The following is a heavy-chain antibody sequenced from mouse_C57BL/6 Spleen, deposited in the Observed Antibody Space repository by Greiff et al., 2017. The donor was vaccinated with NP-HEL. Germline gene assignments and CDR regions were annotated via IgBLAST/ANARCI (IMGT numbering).Heavy chain of an antibody. V-gene: IGHV1-61*01. CDR3: ARRGAGYLYAMDY. CDR1: GYTFTSYW. CDR2: IYPSDSET. Sequence: QVQLQQPGAELVRPGSSVKLSCKASGYTFTSYWMDWVKQRPGQGLEWIGNIYPSDSETHYNQKFKDKATLTVDKSSSTAYMQLSSLTSEDSAVYYCARRGAGYLYAMDYWGQGTSVTVSS. J-gene: IGHJ4*01. D-gene: IGHD2-2*01.